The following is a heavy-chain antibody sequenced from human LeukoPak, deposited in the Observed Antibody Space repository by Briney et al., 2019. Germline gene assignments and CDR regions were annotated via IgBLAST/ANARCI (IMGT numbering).Heavy chain of an antibody. CDR1: GGSISSYY. Sequence: SETLSLTCTVSGGSISSYYWSWIRQPPGKGLEWIGYIYYSGSTNYNPSLKSRVTISVDTSKNQFSLKLSSVTAADTAVYYCARHVGVGDAGMDVWGQGTTVTVSS. J-gene: IGHJ6*02. V-gene: IGHV4-59*08. D-gene: IGHD3-10*01. CDR3: ARHVGVGDAGMDV. CDR2: IYYSGST.